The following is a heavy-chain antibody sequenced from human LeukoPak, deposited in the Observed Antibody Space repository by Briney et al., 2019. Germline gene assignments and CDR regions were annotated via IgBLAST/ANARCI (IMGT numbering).Heavy chain of an antibody. CDR1: GGTFSSYA. CDR2: MNPNSDNT. J-gene: IGHJ6*02. Sequence: GASVKVSCKASGGTFSSYAISWVRQAPGQGLEWMGRMNPNSDNTGYAQKFQGRVTMTKNTSISTAYMELTSLRSADTAVYYCVRGLVTRSLEWLMENFYYGMDVWGQGTTVTVSS. V-gene: IGHV1-8*02. CDR3: VRGLVTRSLEWLMENFYYGMDV. D-gene: IGHD3-3*01.